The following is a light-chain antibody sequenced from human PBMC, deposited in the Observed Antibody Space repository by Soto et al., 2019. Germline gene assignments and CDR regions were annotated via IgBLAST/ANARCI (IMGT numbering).Light chain of an antibody. Sequence: EIVLTQSPATLSLSPGERATLSCRASQSVSSYLACYQQKPGQAPRLLIYDASNRATGIPARFSGSGSGTDFTLTISSLEPEAFAVYYCQQRSNWPMYTFGQGTKLQIK. V-gene: IGKV3-11*01. CDR1: QSVSSY. CDR2: DAS. CDR3: QQRSNWPMYT. J-gene: IGKJ2*01.